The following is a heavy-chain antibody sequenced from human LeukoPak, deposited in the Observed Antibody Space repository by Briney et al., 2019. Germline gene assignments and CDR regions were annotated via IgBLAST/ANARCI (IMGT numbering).Heavy chain of an antibody. CDR1: GFTFSSYS. J-gene: IGHJ4*02. V-gene: IGHV3-21*01. CDR3: ARSNNGRSYSY. Sequence: GGSLRLSCAASGFTFSSYSMNWVRQAPGKGLEWVSSISSSSSYIYYADSVKGRFTISRDNAKNPLYLQMNSLRAEDTAVYYCARSNNGRSYSYWGQGTLVTVSS. D-gene: IGHD1-26*01. CDR2: ISSSSSYI.